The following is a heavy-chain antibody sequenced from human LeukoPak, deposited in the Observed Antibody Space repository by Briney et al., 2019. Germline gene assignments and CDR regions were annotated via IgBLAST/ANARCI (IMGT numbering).Heavy chain of an antibody. Sequence: GSLRLSCAASGFTFSTYAMSWVRQAPGRGLEWVSAISGSGGSTYYTNSVMGRFTISRDSSKNTLYLQMNSLRAEDTAVYYCAREAVVAAPDYGMDVWGQGTTVTVSS. CDR1: GFTFSTYA. CDR3: AREAVVAAPDYGMDV. J-gene: IGHJ6*02. D-gene: IGHD2-15*01. CDR2: ISGSGGST. V-gene: IGHV3-23*01.